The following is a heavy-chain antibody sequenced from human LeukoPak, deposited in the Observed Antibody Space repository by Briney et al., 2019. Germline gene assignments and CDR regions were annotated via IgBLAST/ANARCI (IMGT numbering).Heavy chain of an antibody. V-gene: IGHV3-11*01. CDR3: AREMTPNYYYYYMDV. CDR1: GFTFSDYY. CDR2: ISSSGSTI. Sequence: GGSLRLSCAASGFTFSDYYMSWIRQAPGKGLEWVSYISSSGSTIYYADSVKGRFTISRDNAKISLYLQMNSLRAEDTAVYYCAREMTPNYYYYYMDVWGKGTTVTVSS. J-gene: IGHJ6*03.